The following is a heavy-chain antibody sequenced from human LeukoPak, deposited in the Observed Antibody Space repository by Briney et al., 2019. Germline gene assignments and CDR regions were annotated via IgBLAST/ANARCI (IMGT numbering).Heavy chain of an antibody. V-gene: IGHV1-8*01. CDR2: MNPNSGNT. Sequence: GASVKVSCKASGYSFTSYDINGVRQATGQGLEWMGWMNPNSGNTGYAQKFQGRVTMTRNTSISTAYMELSSLRSEDTAVYYCARAWETPRIVADYYYYGMDVWGQGTTVTVSS. CDR1: GYSFTSYD. J-gene: IGHJ6*01. D-gene: IGHD2-21*01. CDR3: ARAWETPRIVADYYYYGMDV.